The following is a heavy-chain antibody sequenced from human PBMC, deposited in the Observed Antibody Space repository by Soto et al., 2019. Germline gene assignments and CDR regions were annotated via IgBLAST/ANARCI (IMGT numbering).Heavy chain of an antibody. CDR2: IYYSGST. CDR3: ARATIVLVPAAMVSHWFDP. J-gene: IGHJ5*02. D-gene: IGHD2-2*01. V-gene: IGHV4-30-4*01. CDR1: GGSISSGDYY. Sequence: QVQLQESGPGLVKPSQTLSLTCTVSGGSISSGDYYWSWILQPPGKGLEWIGAIYYSGSTYYNPSLKVRVTKSVDTSKNQFSMKLSSVTAADTAVYYCARATIVLVPAAMVSHWFDPWGQGTLVTVSS.